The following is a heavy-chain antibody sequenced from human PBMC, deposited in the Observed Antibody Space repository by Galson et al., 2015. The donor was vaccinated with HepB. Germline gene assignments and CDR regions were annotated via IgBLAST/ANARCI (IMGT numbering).Heavy chain of an antibody. CDR2: INAGSGNT. CDR1: GSTFTSYA. Sequence: SVKVSCKASGSTFTSYAMHWVRQAPGQRLEWMGWINAGSGNTKYSQKFQGRVTITRDTSASTAYMELSSLRSEDTAVYYCARRGGTMIKGYFDYWGQGTLVTVSS. V-gene: IGHV1-3*01. D-gene: IGHD3-22*01. J-gene: IGHJ4*02. CDR3: ARRGGTMIKGYFDY.